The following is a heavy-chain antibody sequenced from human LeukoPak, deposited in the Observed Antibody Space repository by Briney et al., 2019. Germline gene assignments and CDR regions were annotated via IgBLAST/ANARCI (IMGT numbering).Heavy chain of an antibody. CDR2: INPNSGGT. J-gene: IGHJ4*02. Sequence: SVKGSCKASGYTFTGYYMHWVRQAPGLGLEWMGWINPNSGGTNYPQKFQGRVTLTRETSISTAYMELSRLRSDDTAVYYCVTLGATNFDYWGQGTLVTVSS. V-gene: IGHV1-2*02. D-gene: IGHD1-26*01. CDR1: GYTFTGYY. CDR3: VTLGATNFDY.